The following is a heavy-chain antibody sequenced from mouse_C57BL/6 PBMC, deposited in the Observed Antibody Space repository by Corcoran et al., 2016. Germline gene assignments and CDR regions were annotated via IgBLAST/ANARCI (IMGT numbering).Heavy chain of an antibody. CDR2: INTYSGVT. D-gene: IGHD2-10*02. V-gene: IGHV9-3*01. CDR1: GYTFTTYG. J-gene: IGHJ3*01. Sequence: QIQLVQSGPEMKKPGATVKISGKASGYTFTTYGMSWVKQAPGKGLKWMGWINTYSGVTTYADDFKGRFAFSLETSASTAYLQINNLKTDDTATYFCASPYRNYFSWFAYWGQGTLVTVSA. CDR3: ASPYRNYFSWFAY.